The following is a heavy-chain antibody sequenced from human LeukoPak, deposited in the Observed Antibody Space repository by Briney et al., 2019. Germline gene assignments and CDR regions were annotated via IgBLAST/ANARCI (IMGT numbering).Heavy chain of an antibody. CDR1: GGSISSYY. Sequence: SETLSLTCTVSGGSISSYYWSWIRQPPGKGLEWIGCIYYSGRTNYNPSLKSRVTISVDTSKNQFSLKLSSVTAADTAVYYCARDEPDSSSWYGDAFDIWGQGTMVTVSS. J-gene: IGHJ3*02. CDR2: IYYSGRT. D-gene: IGHD6-13*01. CDR3: ARDEPDSSSWYGDAFDI. V-gene: IGHV4-59*12.